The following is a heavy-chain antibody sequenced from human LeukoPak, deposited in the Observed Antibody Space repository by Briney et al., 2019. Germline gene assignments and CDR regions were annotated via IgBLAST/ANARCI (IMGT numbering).Heavy chain of an antibody. J-gene: IGHJ5*02. CDR1: GGSISSSSYY. CDR3: AREMTISSLRYNWNYGGYNWFDP. Sequence: SETLSLTCTVSGGSISSSSYYWGWIRQPPGKGLEWIGSIYYSGSTSYNPSLKSRVTISVGTSKNQFSLKLSSVTPADTAVYYCAREMTISSLRYNWNYGGYNWFDPWGQGTLVTVSS. V-gene: IGHV4-39*07. CDR2: IYYSGST. D-gene: IGHD1-7*01.